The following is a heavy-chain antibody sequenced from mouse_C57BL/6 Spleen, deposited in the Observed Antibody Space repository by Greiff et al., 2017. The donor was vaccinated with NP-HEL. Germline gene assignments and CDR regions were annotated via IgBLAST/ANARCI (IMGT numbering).Heavy chain of an antibody. V-gene: IGHV1S81*02. Sequence: VKLQESGAELVKAGASVKMSCKASGYTFTSYWMHWVKQRLGQGLEWFAETNPTNGRTYYDEKFKSKATLTVDKSSSTAYMLLSGPTCEDSAVYYCARIKKIVATYFDYCGQVITLTVSS. J-gene: IGHJ2*01. D-gene: IGHD1-1*01. CDR2: TNPTNGRT. CDR3: ARIKKIVATYFDY. CDR1: GYTFTSYW.